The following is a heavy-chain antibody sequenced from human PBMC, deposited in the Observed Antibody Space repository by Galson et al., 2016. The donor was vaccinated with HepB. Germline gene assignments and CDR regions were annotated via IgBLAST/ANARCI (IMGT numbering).Heavy chain of an antibody. J-gene: IGHJ5*01. CDR3: AHLTIWEKWSVP. CDR1: GSNFSGYA. CDR2: ISHDGHNE. V-gene: IGHV3-30*04. D-gene: IGHD7-27*01. Sequence: SLRLSCAASGSNFSGYAMHWVRQAPGKGLEWVSLISHDGHNEHLIDSVKGRFTLSRDNSKSILYLQMDRLRPEDTATYYCAHLTIWEKWSVPWGQGTLVIVSS.